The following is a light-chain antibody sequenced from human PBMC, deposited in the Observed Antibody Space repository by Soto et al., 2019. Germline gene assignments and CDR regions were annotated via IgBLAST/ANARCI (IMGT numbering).Light chain of an antibody. J-gene: IGKJ1*01. CDR3: QQYNNWPRT. CDR1: QSVNSN. V-gene: IGKV3-15*01. CDR2: GAS. Sequence: ETLMTQSAATLSVSPGERVTLSCRASQSVNSNLAWYQQKPGQAPRLLTYGASTRVTGIPARFSGSGSGTDFTLAISSLQSEDFAIYYCQQYNNWPRTFGQGAKVEI.